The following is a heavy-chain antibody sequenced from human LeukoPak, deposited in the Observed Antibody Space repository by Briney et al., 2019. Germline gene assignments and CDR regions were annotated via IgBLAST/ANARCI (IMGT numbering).Heavy chain of an antibody. CDR1: GFTFSSYS. Sequence: GGSLRLSCAASGFTFSSYSMNWVRQAPGKGLEWVSSISSSSSYIYYADSVKGRFTISRDNAKNSLYLQMNSLRAEDTAVYYCARDRFGGSSFYDAFDTWGQGTMVTVSS. J-gene: IGHJ3*02. CDR2: ISSSSSYI. D-gene: IGHD2-15*01. CDR3: ARDRFGGSSFYDAFDT. V-gene: IGHV3-21*01.